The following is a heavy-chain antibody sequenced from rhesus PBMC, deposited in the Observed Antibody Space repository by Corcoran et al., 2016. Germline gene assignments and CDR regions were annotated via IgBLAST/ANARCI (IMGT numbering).Heavy chain of an antibody. V-gene: IGHV1S9*01. CDR1: GYTFTSYY. CDR3: TREGAAATFGFDY. Sequence: QVQLVQSGTEVKKPGTSVKLSCKASGYTFTSYYINWVRQAPGQVLEWMGWINPINDNTGYAQNYQGRDNITTETTTTTGYMELSSVRSEDTAVYYCTREGAAATFGFDYWGQGVQVTVSS. CDR2: INPINDNT. J-gene: IGHJ4*01. D-gene: IGHD6-43*01.